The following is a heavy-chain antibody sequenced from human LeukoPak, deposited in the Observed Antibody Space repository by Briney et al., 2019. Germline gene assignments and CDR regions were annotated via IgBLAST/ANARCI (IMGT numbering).Heavy chain of an antibody. J-gene: IGHJ6*03. CDR3: ARGFTTRNYGYYYYYYMDV. V-gene: IGHV1-69*06. CDR2: IIPIFGTA. Sequence: ASVKVSCKASGGTFSSYAISWVRQAPGQGLEWMGGIIPIFGTANYAQKFQGRVTITADKSTSTAYMELSSLRSEDTAVYYCARGFTTRNYGYYYYYYMDVWGKGTTVTVSS. D-gene: IGHD4-11*01. CDR1: GGTFSSYA.